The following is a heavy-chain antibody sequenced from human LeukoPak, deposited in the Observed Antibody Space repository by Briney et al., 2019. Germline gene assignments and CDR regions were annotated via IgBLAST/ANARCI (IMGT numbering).Heavy chain of an antibody. CDR1: GGSFSGYY. Sequence: SETLSLTCAVYGGSFSGYYWSWIRQPPGKGLEWIGEINHSGSTNYNPSLKSRVTISVDTSKNQFSLKLSSVTAADTAVYYCARREPMVRGAKPFDYWGRGTLVTVSP. CDR2: INHSGST. CDR3: ARREPMVRGAKPFDY. V-gene: IGHV4-34*01. D-gene: IGHD3-10*01. J-gene: IGHJ4*02.